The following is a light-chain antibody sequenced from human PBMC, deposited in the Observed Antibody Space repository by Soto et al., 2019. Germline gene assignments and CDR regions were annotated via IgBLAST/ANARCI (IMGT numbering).Light chain of an antibody. J-gene: IGKJ1*01. CDR2: HAS. V-gene: IGKV1-39*01. CDR1: QRIXSD. CDR3: QQSYCTPRT. Sequence: EIRVTQCPSSLSASAGDSGTIPCRASQRIXSDFNWYQQQPGKAPKFLTAHASSLQRGGPSRFSGSGSATDFTLTISSLQPEYFATYYFQQSYCTPRTFGQGTKVDI.